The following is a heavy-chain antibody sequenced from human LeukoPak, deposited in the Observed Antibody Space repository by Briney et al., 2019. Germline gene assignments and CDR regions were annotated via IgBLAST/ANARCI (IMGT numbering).Heavy chain of an antibody. CDR1: GYTFTSYD. J-gene: IGHJ6*02. V-gene: IGHV1-8*01. Sequence: ASVKVSCKASGYTFTSYDINWVRQATGQGLEWMGWMNPNSGNTGYAQKFQGRVTMTRDTSISTAYMELSRLRSDDTAVYYCARESRLYDSSGYYYVNGMDVWGQGTTVTVSS. CDR3: ARESRLYDSSGYYYVNGMDV. CDR2: MNPNSGNT. D-gene: IGHD3-22*01.